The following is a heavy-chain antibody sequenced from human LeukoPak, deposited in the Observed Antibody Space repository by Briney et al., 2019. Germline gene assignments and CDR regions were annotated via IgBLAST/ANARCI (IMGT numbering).Heavy chain of an antibody. V-gene: IGHV3-21*01. Sequence: WGALILSCAASGFTFSSYDMNWVHQAPGNGLEGVSSISGSSSYIYYADSMKARFTISRDNAKTSLYLQMNNLRADDTAVYYCARARYHYDNTGHSYWYFDLWGRGTLVTVSS. CDR3: ARARYHYDNTGHSYWYFDL. CDR2: ISGSSSYI. D-gene: IGHD3-9*01. J-gene: IGHJ2*01. CDR1: GFTFSSYD.